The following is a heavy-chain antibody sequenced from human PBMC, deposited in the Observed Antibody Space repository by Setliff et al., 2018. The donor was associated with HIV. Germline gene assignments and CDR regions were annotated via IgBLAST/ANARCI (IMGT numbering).Heavy chain of an antibody. CDR1: GFTFTSYG. CDR3: ARTQYRTTWPGNY. J-gene: IGHJ4*02. D-gene: IGHD1-7*01. V-gene: IGHV1-18*01. CDR2: ISTYSGHT. Sequence: GASVKVSCKTSGFTFTSYGITWVRQAPGQGLEWMGWISTYSGHTNYAPKFLGRVTMSTDTSTSTVDMELKNLGADDTAICYCARTQYRTTWPGNYWGQGTLVTVSS.